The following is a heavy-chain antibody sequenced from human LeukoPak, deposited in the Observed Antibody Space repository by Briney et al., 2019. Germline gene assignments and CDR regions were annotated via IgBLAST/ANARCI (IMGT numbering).Heavy chain of an antibody. D-gene: IGHD1-26*01. Sequence: SVRVDCNASGDTFTKFGINWVRQAPGQGLEWMGWISGNNDNPNYGQKFQGRFTVTTDSSTSTAYMELRNLTFDDTAVYYCARDGKSTVDHWGPETPGH. J-gene: IGHJ4*01. CDR1: GDTFTKFG. V-gene: IGHV1-18*01. CDR2: ISGNNDNP. CDR3: ARDGKSTVDH.